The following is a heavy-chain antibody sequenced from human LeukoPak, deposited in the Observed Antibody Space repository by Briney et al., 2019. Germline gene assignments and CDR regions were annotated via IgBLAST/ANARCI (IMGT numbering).Heavy chain of an antibody. Sequence: ASVKVSCKASGGTFSSYAISWVRQAPGQGLEWMGGIIPIFGTANYAQKFQGRVTITTDESTSTAYMELSSLRSEDTAVYYCARWQDGHYFAFDIWGQGTMVSVSS. D-gene: IGHD4-17*01. CDR3: ARWQDGHYFAFDI. CDR1: GGTFSSYA. CDR2: IIPIFGTA. V-gene: IGHV1-69*05. J-gene: IGHJ3*02.